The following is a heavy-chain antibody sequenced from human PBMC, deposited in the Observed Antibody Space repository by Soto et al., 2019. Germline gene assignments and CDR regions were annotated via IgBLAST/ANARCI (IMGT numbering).Heavy chain of an antibody. CDR3: ARLQYYDSSGRPDYYGMDV. J-gene: IGHJ6*02. CDR1: GGSISSGSYY. V-gene: IGHV4-39*01. Sequence: SETLSLTCTVSGGSISSGSYYWGWIRQHPGKGLEWIGSIYYSGSTYYNPSLKSRVTISVDTSKNQFSLKLSSVTAADTAVYYCARLQYYDSSGRPDYYGMDVWGQGTTVTVSS. D-gene: IGHD3-22*01. CDR2: IYYSGST.